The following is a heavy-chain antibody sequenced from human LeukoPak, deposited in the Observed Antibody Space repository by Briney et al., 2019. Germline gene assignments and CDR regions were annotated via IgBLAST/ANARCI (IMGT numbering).Heavy chain of an antibody. CDR1: GGSISSGSYY. CDR2: IYYSGST. Sequence: VKPSETLSLTCTVSGGSISSGSYYWSWIRQPPGKGLEWIGYIYYSGSTNYNPSLKSRVTISVDTSKNQFSLKLSSVTAADTAVYYCARTYGDDVWFDPWGQGTLVTVSS. V-gene: IGHV4-61*01. J-gene: IGHJ5*02. D-gene: IGHD4-17*01. CDR3: ARTYGDDVWFDP.